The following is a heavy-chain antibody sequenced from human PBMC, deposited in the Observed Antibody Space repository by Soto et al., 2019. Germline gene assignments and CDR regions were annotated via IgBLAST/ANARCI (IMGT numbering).Heavy chain of an antibody. CDR2: IKQDVSEI. V-gene: IGHV3-7*05. J-gene: IGHJ4*02. D-gene: IGHD5-12*01. CDR1: GFMFSGYW. Sequence: EVQLVESGGGVVQPGGSLRLSCAASGFMFSGYWMTWVRQAPGKGLEWVVNIKQDVSEIYYVDSVRGRFTISRDNVKNSLYLQMNSLRAEDTAVYYCARDWNGYRDYWGQGTLVTVSS. CDR3: ARDWNGYRDY.